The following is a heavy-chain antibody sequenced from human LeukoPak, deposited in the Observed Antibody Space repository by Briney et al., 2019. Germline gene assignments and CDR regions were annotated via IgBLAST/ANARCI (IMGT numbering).Heavy chain of an antibody. V-gene: IGHV3-23*01. CDR1: GFTFSNYA. J-gene: IGHJ4*02. CDR2: ISGSGGST. D-gene: IGHD6-13*01. CDR3: ARPLDSSNNYFDY. Sequence: GGTLRLSCAASGFTFSNYAMTWVRQAPGKGPEWLATISGSGGSTYSADSVKGRLAISRDNSKNTLFLRMSSLRAEDTAVYYCARPLDSSNNYFDYWGQGTLVTVSA.